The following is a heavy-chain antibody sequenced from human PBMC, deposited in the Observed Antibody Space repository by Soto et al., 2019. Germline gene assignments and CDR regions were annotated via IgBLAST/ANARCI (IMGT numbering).Heavy chain of an antibody. CDR1: GGSITSSGFW. CDR2: IYDTGHT. V-gene: IGHV4-39*01. J-gene: IGHJ5*02. Sequence: HLQLQESGPGLVKPSETLSLTCGVSGGSITSSGFWWSWIRQPPGKGLEWIATIYDTGHTFYNPSLRSRVTISADTSKNQFALNLNSVPAADTAVYYCAKRAYGDPFDPWGQGTLVTVSS. CDR3: AKRAYGDPFDP. D-gene: IGHD4-17*01.